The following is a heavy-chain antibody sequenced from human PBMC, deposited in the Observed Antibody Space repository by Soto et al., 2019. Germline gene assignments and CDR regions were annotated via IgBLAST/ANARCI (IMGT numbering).Heavy chain of an antibody. CDR1: GYTFTSYY. CDR2: INPSGGST. J-gene: IGHJ5*02. CDR3: ASSADFWSGYSWFDP. V-gene: IGHV1-46*01. Sequence: GASVKVSCKASGYTFTSYYMHWVRQAPGQGLEWMGLINPSGGSTSYAQKFQGRVTMTRDTSTSTVYMELSSLRSEDTAVYYCASSADFWSGYSWFDPWGQGTLVTVSS. D-gene: IGHD3-3*01.